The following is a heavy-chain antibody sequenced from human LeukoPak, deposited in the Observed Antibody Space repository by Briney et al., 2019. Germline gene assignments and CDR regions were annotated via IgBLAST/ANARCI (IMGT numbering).Heavy chain of an antibody. CDR3: ARVAEYYYYYYYMDV. CDR1: GFTFSSYA. V-gene: IGHV3-30*04. D-gene: IGHD2-21*01. J-gene: IGHJ6*03. Sequence: RPGGSLRLSCAASGFTFSSYAMHWVRQAPGKGLEWVAVISYDGSNKYYADSVKCRFTISRDNSKNTLYLKMNSLRAEDTAVYYCARVAEYYYYYYYMDVWGKGTTVTVSS. CDR2: ISYDGSNK.